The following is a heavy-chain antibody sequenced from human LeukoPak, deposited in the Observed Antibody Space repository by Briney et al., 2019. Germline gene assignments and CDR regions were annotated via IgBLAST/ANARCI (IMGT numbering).Heavy chain of an antibody. Sequence: GGSLRLSCAASGFTLSSYWMSWVRQAPGKGLGWVANIKQDGSEKNYVDSVKGRFTISRDNAKNSLYLQMNSLRAEDTAVYYCARDLGSSSWYSGYWGQGALVTVSS. D-gene: IGHD6-13*01. CDR1: GFTLSSYW. J-gene: IGHJ4*02. CDR3: ARDLGSSSWYSGY. V-gene: IGHV3-7*01. CDR2: IKQDGSEK.